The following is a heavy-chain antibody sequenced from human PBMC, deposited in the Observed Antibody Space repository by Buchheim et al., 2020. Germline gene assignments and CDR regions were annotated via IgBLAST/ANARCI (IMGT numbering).Heavy chain of an antibody. V-gene: IGHV3-33*01. CDR2: IWYDGSNK. Sequence: QVQLVESGGGVVQPGRSLRLSCAASGFTFSSYGMHWVRQAPGKGLEWVAVIWYDGSNKYYADSVKGRFTISRDNSKNTLYLQMNSLRAGDTAVYYCARGDDSGSPLFDYWGQGTL. J-gene: IGHJ4*02. CDR3: ARGDDSGSPLFDY. CDR1: GFTFSSYG. D-gene: IGHD1-26*01.